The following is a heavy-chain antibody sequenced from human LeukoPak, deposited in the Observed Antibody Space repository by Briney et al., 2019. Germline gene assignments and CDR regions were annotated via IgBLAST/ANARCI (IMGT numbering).Heavy chain of an antibody. CDR1: GYSISNGYY. Sequence: PSETLPLTCAVSGYSISNGYYWGWIRQPPGKGLEWIGSFFHGGTTYYNPSLKSRVTISGDTSKNQISLKLSSVTAADTAVYYCARDPIYYPRLGYFDYWGQGTLVTVSS. J-gene: IGHJ4*02. CDR2: FFHGGTT. CDR3: ARDPIYYPRLGYFDY. D-gene: IGHD3-10*01. V-gene: IGHV4-38-2*02.